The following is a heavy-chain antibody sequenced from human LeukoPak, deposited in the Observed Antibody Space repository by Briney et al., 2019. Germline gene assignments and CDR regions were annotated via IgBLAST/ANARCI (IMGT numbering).Heavy chain of an antibody. D-gene: IGHD3-22*01. CDR3: ARGDYYDSSGYLNWFDP. J-gene: IGHJ5*02. CDR1: GFTFSSYG. Sequence: QTGGSLRLSCAASGFTFSSYGMHWVRQAPGKGLEWVAVIWYDGSNKYYADSVKGRFTISRDNSKNTLYLQMNSLRAEDTAVYYCARGDYYDSSGYLNWFDPWGQGTLVTVSS. CDR2: IWYDGSNK. V-gene: IGHV3-33*08.